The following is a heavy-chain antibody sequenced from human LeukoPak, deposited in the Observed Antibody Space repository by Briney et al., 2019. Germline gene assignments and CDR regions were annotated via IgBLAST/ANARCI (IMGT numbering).Heavy chain of an antibody. CDR1: GCSISSYY. V-gene: IGHV4-59*01. Sequence: SETLSLTCTVSGCSISSYYWSWIRQPPGKGLEWIGYIYYSGSTNYNPSLKSRVTISVDTSKNQFSLKLSSVTAADTAVYYCARSTYYYDSSGYYSLYYFDYWGQGTLVTVSS. D-gene: IGHD3-22*01. J-gene: IGHJ4*02. CDR3: ARSTYYYDSSGYYSLYYFDY. CDR2: IYYSGST.